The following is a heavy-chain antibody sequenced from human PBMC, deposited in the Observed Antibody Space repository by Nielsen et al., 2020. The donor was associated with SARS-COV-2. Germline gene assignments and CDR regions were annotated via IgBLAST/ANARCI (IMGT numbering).Heavy chain of an antibody. D-gene: IGHD1-26*01. CDR2: INHSGGT. Sequence: SETLSLTCAVYGGSFSGYYWSWIRQPPGKGLEWIGEINHSGGTNYNPSLKSRVTISVDTSKNQFSLKLSSVTAADTAVYYCARLGGSYRFDYWGQGTLVTVSS. J-gene: IGHJ4*02. V-gene: IGHV4-34*01. CDR1: GGSFSGYY. CDR3: ARLGGSYRFDY.